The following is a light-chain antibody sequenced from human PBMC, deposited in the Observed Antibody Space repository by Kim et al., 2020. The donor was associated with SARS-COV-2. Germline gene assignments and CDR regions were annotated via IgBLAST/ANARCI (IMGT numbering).Light chain of an antibody. CDR2: DVS. J-gene: IGLJ3*02. CDR3: SSYTRSSSFG. CDR1: RSDIGGYNF. V-gene: IGLV2-14*04. Sequence: RPITVSGTATRSDIGGYNFVSWNQPHPGKAPKLLIYDVSKRPSGVSDRFSGSKSGNTASLTISGLQAEDEAYYYCSSYTRSSSFGFGGGTQLTVL.